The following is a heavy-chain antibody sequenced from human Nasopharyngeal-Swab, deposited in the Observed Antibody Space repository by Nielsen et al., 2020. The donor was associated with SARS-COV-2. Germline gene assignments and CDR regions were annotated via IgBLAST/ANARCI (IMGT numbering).Heavy chain of an antibody. V-gene: IGHV3-11*01. J-gene: IGHJ4*02. Sequence: GGSLRLSCTASGFTFSDYFMSWIRQAPGKGLEWVTYISRSGSSIYYADSVKGRFTISRDNAKNSLHLQMNSLRAEDTAVYYCARRAGYCSGGSDCYYFDPWGQGTLVTVSP. CDR3: ARRAGYCSGGSDCYYFDP. CDR2: ISRSGSSI. D-gene: IGHD2-15*01. CDR1: GFTFSDYF.